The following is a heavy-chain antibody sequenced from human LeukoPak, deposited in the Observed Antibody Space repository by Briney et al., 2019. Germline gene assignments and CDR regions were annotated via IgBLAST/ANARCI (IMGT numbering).Heavy chain of an antibody. Sequence: GASVKVSCKASGYTFSIYNMHWVRQAPGQGPERMGIINPSGGTSYAQKLPGRITMTRDTSTSTVYMELSSLRSEDTAVYYCAREGVAGTGLDYWGQGTLVTVS. D-gene: IGHD6-13*01. V-gene: IGHV1-46*01. J-gene: IGHJ4*02. CDR1: GYTFSIYN. CDR3: AREGVAGTGLDY. CDR2: INPSGGT.